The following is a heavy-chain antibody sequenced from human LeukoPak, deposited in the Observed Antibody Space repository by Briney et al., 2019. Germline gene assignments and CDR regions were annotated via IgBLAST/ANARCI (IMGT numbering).Heavy chain of an antibody. CDR1: VGSFSGYY. D-gene: IGHD6-19*01. Sequence: SEPLSLTSAVYVGSFSGYYWSWIRPPPGKRLEWIGEINHSGSTNYNASLKSRVTISVDTSKNQFSLKLSSVTAADTAVYYCARVEAGPWGQGTLVTVSS. V-gene: IGHV4-34*01. J-gene: IGHJ5*02. CDR3: ARVEAGP. CDR2: INHSGST.